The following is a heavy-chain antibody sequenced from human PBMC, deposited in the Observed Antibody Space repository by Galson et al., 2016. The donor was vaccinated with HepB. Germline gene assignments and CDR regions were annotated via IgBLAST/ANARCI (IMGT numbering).Heavy chain of an antibody. Sequence: SETLSLTCIVSGGSISSMTSTYEYLWGWIRQSPGKGLEWIASIYYFGTAFYNPSLKGRVTMSVDTSNNHFSLSLDSVTAADTAVYFCARDSGRSAGDAFDVWGPGTMVTVSS. J-gene: IGHJ3*01. CDR2: IYYFGTA. CDR1: GGSISSMTSTYEYL. V-gene: IGHV4-39*07. CDR3: ARDSGRSAGDAFDV.